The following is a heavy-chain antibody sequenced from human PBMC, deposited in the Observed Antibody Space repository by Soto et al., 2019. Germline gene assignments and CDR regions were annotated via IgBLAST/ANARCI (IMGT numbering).Heavy chain of an antibody. CDR1: GYTFTSYA. V-gene: IGHV1-3*05. CDR2: INAGNGNT. Sequence: QVQLVQSGAEEKKPGASVKVSCKASGYTFTSYAMHWVRQAPGQRLEWMGWINAGNGNTKYSQKFQGRVTITRDTSASTAYMDLSRMRSEDTAVYYCARDLAAAAYWGQGPLVTVSS. J-gene: IGHJ4*02. D-gene: IGHD6-13*01. CDR3: ARDLAAAAY.